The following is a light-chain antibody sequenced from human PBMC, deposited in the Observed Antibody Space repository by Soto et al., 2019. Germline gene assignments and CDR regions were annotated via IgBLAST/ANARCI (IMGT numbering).Light chain of an antibody. CDR3: QQLNYCPVT. J-gene: IGKJ3*01. CDR2: GAS. Sequence: VLTQSPVTLSVYQGQRATLSCRAGELVCSNLAGNQQKPGQDPRLLIYGASSTATSIPATFSSSGSGTDFSLPINSLQPEDFAAYDCQQLNYCPVTFGPGTKVDIK. V-gene: IGKV3-15*01. CDR1: ELVCSN.